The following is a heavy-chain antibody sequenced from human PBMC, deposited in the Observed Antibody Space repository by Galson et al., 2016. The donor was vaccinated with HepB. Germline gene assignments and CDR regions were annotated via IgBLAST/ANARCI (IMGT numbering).Heavy chain of an antibody. CDR2: IHESGTT. V-gene: IGHV4-34*01. CDR1: GGSFSGHY. Sequence: SETLSLTCAVYGGSFSGHYWSWIRQSPGKGLEWIGEIHESGTTNYNPSLKTRVTMSRDTSKNQVSLKRGSVTPADTAVYYCARGNIDFTMVMVVFTGASYYFDYWGRGVLVTVSS. J-gene: IGHJ4*02. CDR3: ARGNIDFTMVMVVFTGASYYFDY. D-gene: IGHD3-22*01.